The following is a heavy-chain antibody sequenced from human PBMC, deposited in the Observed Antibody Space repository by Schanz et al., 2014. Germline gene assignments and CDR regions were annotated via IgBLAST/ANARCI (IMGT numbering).Heavy chain of an antibody. V-gene: IGHV3-7*01. CDR2: IGDDGADK. CDR1: GFSFSTHW. Sequence: VQLVESGGGLVQPGGSVRLSCGASGFSFSTHWMAWVRQAPGKGLEWVANIGDDGADKYYLDSVKGRFTISRDNAKNSLYLQMNSLTAEDTAVYYCARGVRIDYWGQGVRVIVSS. D-gene: IGHD3-3*01. J-gene: IGHJ4*02. CDR3: ARGVRIDY.